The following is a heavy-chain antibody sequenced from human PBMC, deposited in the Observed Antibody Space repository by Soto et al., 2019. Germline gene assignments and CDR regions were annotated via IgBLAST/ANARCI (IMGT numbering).Heavy chain of an antibody. J-gene: IGHJ2*01. CDR3: ARAIQRITIFGVVIYWYFDL. D-gene: IGHD3-3*01. CDR2: MNPNSGNT. Sequence: GASVKVSCKASGYTFTSYDINWVRQATGQGLEWMGWMNPNSGNTGYAQKFQGRVTMTRNTSISTAYMELSSLRSEDTAVYYCARAIQRITIFGVVIYWYFDLWGRGTLVTVSS. V-gene: IGHV1-8*01. CDR1: GYTFTSYD.